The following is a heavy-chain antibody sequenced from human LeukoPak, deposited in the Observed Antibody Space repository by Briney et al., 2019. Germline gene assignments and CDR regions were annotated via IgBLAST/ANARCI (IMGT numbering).Heavy chain of an antibody. CDR3: ASRNTGSYADAFDI. CDR2: IYPGDSDT. D-gene: IGHD1-26*01. J-gene: IGHJ3*02. CDR1: GYSFTSYW. V-gene: IGHV5-51*01. Sequence: GESLKISCKGSGYSFTSYWIGWVRQMPGRGLECMGIIYPGDSDTRYSPSFQGQVTISVDKSISTAYLQWSSLKASDTAMYYCASRNTGSYADAFDIWGQGTMVTVSS.